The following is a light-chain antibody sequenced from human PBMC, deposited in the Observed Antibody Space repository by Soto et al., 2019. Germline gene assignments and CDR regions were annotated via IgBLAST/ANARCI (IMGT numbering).Light chain of an antibody. Sequence: SALTQPASVSGSPGQSITISCTGTSSDVGSFNLVSWYQLHPGKAPKFMIYEVSKRPSGVSNRFSGSKSGNTASLTISGLQAEDEADYYCCSYAGSSTFYVFGTGTKVTVL. CDR1: SSDVGSFNL. J-gene: IGLJ1*01. V-gene: IGLV2-23*02. CDR3: CSYAGSSTFYV. CDR2: EVS.